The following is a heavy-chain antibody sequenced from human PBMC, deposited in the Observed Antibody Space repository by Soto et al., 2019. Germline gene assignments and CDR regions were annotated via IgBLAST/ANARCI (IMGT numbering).Heavy chain of an antibody. J-gene: IGHJ4*01. V-gene: IGHV1-69*04. D-gene: IGHD3-16*01. CDR2: IIPILDIT. CDR1: GGAFSNYA. Sequence: QVQLVQSGAEVKNPGSSVKVSCKLSGGAFSNYAISWMRQAPGQGLEWMGRIIPILDITNYAQKFQDRVTITADKSTTTAYLDLSSLRSEDTAIDYCGRGSYDGTYYFESWGQGTLVTVSS. CDR3: GRGSYDGTYYFES.